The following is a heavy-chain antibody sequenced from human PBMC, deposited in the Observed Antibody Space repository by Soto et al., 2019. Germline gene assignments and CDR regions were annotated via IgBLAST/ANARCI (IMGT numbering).Heavy chain of an antibody. D-gene: IGHD4-17*01. Sequence: QVQLVQSGAEVKKPGASVKVSCKASGYTFTSYGISWVRQATGQGLEWMGWISAYNGNTNYAQKLQGRVTMTTDTSTSTAYMERRSLRSDDTDVYYCARSPDYGDYVPMYYYYYMDVWGKGTTVTVSS. V-gene: IGHV1-18*01. CDR3: ARSPDYGDYVPMYYYYYMDV. CDR2: ISAYNGNT. J-gene: IGHJ6*03. CDR1: GYTFTSYG.